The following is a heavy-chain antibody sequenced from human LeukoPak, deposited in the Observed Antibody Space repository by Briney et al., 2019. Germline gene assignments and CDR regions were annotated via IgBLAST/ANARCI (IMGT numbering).Heavy chain of an antibody. D-gene: IGHD2-15*01. CDR1: GGSISSYY. Sequence: SETLSLTCTVSGGSISSYYWSWIRQPPGKGLEWIGYIYYSGSTNYNPSLKSRVTISVDTSKNQFSLKLSSVTAADTAVYYCARFEGYTYYFDYWGQGTLVTVSS. V-gene: IGHV4-59*08. J-gene: IGHJ4*02. CDR2: IYYSGST. CDR3: ARFEGYTYYFDY.